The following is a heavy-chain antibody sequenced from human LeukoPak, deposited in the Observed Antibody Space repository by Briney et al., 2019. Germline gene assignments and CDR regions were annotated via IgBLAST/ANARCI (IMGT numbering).Heavy chain of an antibody. J-gene: IGHJ4*02. CDR3: ARGGIVVIPAAPEYFDY. Sequence: ASETLSLTCAVYGGSFSGYYWSWIRQPPGKGLEWIGEINHSGSTNYNPSLKSRVTISVDTSKNQFSLKLSSVTAADTAVYYCARGGIVVIPAAPEYFDYWGQGTLVTVSS. V-gene: IGHV4-34*01. CDR1: GGSFSGYY. CDR2: INHSGST. D-gene: IGHD2-2*01.